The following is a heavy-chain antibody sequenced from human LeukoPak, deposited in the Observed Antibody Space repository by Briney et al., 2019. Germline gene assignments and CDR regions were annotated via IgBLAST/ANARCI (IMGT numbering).Heavy chain of an antibody. CDR3: ARELREHGVFDI. CDR1: GFTFSSYV. Sequence: PGGSLRLSCAASGFTFSSYVMHWVRQAPGKGLGWVAIISYDGSNEYYADSVKGRFSFYRDNSKNTVYLQMNSLSADDTAVYYCARELREHGVFDIWGQGTMVTVSS. J-gene: IGHJ3*02. D-gene: IGHD1-26*01. CDR2: ISYDGSNE. V-gene: IGHV3-30*14.